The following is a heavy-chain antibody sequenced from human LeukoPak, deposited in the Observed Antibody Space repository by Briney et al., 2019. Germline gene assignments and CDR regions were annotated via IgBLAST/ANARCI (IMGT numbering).Heavy chain of an antibody. CDR1: GFTFSDYW. D-gene: IGHD2-15*01. Sequence: GGSLRLSCAASGFTFSDYWMSWVRQARGKGWEWVANIKEDGSEKYYVDSVKGRFTISRDNAKNSLYLQMNSLRVEDTAVYYCARASRGIAANLCFDYWGQGTLVTVSS. CDR2: IKEDGSEK. V-gene: IGHV3-7*01. J-gene: IGHJ4*02. CDR3: ARASRGIAANLCFDY.